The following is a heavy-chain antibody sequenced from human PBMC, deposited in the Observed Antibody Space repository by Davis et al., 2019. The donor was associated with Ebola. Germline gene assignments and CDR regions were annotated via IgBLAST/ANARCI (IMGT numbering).Heavy chain of an antibody. Sequence: GESLKISCAASGFAFDDYAMAWVRQAPGKGLEWVSTISGSGQTTYYADSVEGRFTISRDNSKNTLYLQINSLRGDDTAVYYCAKDQYQLLTPFDYWGQGTLVTVSS. J-gene: IGHJ4*02. V-gene: IGHV3-23*01. CDR1: GFAFDDYA. CDR2: ISGSGQTT. CDR3: AKDQYQLLTPFDY. D-gene: IGHD2-2*01.